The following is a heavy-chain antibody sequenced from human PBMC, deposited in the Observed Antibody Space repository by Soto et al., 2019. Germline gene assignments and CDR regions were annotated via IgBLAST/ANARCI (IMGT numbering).Heavy chain of an antibody. V-gene: IGHV5-10-1*01. J-gene: IGHJ4*02. CDR3: ARQIYDSDTGPNFQYYFDS. CDR1: GYSFAGYW. Sequence: GESLKISCKGSGYSFAGYWITWVRQKPGRGLEWMGRIDPSDSQTYYSPSFRGHVTISVTKSITTVFLQWSSLRASDTAMYYCARQIYDSDTGPNFQYYFDSWGQGTPVTVSS. D-gene: IGHD3-22*01. CDR2: IDPSDSQT.